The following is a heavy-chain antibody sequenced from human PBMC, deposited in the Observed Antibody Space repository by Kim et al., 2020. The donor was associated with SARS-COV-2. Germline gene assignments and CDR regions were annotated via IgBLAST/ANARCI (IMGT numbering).Heavy chain of an antibody. D-gene: IGHD6-19*01. CDR1: GFSFSNFA. CDR3: AKDRGACIPVGGDY. CDR2: ISGSGGTT. V-gene: IGHV3-23*01. J-gene: IGHJ4*02. Sequence: GGSLRLSCAASGFSFSNFAMNWVRQAPGKGLEWVSTISGSGGTTYYADSVKGRFSISRDNSNNTFFLEMNTLRAEDTAVYYCAKDRGACIPVGGDYWGQGTPDTVPS.